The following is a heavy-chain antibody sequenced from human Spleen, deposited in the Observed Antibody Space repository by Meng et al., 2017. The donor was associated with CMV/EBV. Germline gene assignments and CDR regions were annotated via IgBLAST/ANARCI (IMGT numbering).Heavy chain of an antibody. CDR2: INPNTGAT. CDR1: GYTFSDFY. D-gene: IGHD2-2*02. V-gene: IGHV1-2*02. J-gene: IGHJ6*02. CDR3: ARDRTGDCSSTSCYNYYYYYGMDV. Sequence: ASVKVSCKASGYTFSDFYIHWVRQAPGQGLEWMGGINPNTGATDYAQKLQGRVTLTRDTSITTAYMELRRLRSDDTAVYYCARDRTGDCSSTSCYNYYYYYGMDVWGQGTTVTVS.